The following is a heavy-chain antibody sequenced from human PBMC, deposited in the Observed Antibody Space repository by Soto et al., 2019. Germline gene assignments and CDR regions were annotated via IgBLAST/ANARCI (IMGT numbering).Heavy chain of an antibody. CDR1: GYTFTSYG. CDR2: ISAYNGNT. D-gene: IGHD3-3*01. J-gene: IGHJ6*02. Sequence: GASVKVSCKASGYTFTSYGISCVRQAPGQGLEWMGWISAYNGNTNYAQKLQGRVTMTTDTSTSTAYMELRSLRSDDTAVYYCARVMWNGVVILGYYYYGMDVWGQGTTVTVSS. V-gene: IGHV1-18*01. CDR3: ARVMWNGVVILGYYYYGMDV.